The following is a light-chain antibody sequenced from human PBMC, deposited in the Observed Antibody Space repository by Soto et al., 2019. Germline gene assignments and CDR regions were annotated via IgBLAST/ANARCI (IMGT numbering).Light chain of an antibody. Sequence: QPVLTQPPSVSGAPGQRVTISCTESSSNIGAGYDVHWYQQLPGTAPKLLIYGNSNRPSGVPDRFSGSKSGTSASLAITGLRAEDEADYYCQSYDSSLSGSLFGGGTKVTVL. CDR2: GNS. CDR3: QSYDSSLSGSL. V-gene: IGLV1-40*01. CDR1: SSNIGAGYD. J-gene: IGLJ3*02.